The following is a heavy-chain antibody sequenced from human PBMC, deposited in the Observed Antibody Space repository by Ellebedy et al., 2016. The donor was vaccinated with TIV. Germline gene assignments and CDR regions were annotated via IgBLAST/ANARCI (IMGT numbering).Heavy chain of an antibody. V-gene: IGHV4-39*07. CDR3: AGGRVLMTTVTTGYYYGMDV. CDR1: GGSISSGDYY. Sequence: MPSETLSLTCTVSGGSISSGDYYWSWIRQPPGKGLEWLGEINHSGRTNYNPSLKSPVTISLDTSTSQFSLTLSSVTAADTAVYYCAGGRVLMTTVTTGYYYGMDVWGQGTTVTVSS. D-gene: IGHD4-17*01. J-gene: IGHJ6*02. CDR2: INHSGRT.